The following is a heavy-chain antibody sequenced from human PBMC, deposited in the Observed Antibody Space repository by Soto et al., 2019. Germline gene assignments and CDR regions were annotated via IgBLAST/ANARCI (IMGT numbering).Heavy chain of an antibody. CDR3: ARRALPDFYYMDV. CDR1: GFTLSGYA. J-gene: IGHJ6*03. CDR2: ISSNGVGT. Sequence: EVQLAESGGGLAQPGGSLRLSCAASGFTLSGYAMDWVRQAPGKGLEYVSGISSNGVGTYYANSVQGRFTISRDNSKNTVYLQGGSLRPEDMAVYYCARRALPDFYYMDVWGKGTTVTVSS. V-gene: IGHV3-64*01.